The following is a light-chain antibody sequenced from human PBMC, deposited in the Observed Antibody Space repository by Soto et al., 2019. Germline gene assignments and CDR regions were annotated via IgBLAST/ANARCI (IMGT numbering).Light chain of an antibody. Sequence: SLLTQPPSASGSPGQSVTISCNGTSSDVGAYNYVSWYQQLPGKAPKLIIYEVSKRPSGVPDRFSGSKSGNTASLTVSGLQAEDEADYYCTSYAGTYSFFYVFGTGTKVTVL. CDR3: TSYAGTYSFFYV. J-gene: IGLJ1*01. V-gene: IGLV2-8*01. CDR1: SSDVGAYNY. CDR2: EVS.